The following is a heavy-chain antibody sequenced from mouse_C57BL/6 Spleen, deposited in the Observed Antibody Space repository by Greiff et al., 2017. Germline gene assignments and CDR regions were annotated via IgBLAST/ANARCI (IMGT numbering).Heavy chain of an antibody. CDR2: IYPGDGDT. CDR1: GYAFSSYW. D-gene: IGHD4-1*01. CDR3: APNWDYYAMDY. Sequence: QVQLQQSGPELVKPGASVKISCKASGYAFSSYWMNWVKQRPGKGLEWIGRIYPGDGDTNYNGKFKGKATLTADKSSSTAYMQLSSLTSEDSAVYFCAPNWDYYAMDYWGQGTSVTVSS. J-gene: IGHJ4*01. V-gene: IGHV1-82*01.